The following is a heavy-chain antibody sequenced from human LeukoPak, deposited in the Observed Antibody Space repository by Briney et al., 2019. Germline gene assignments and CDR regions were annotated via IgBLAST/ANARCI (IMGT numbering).Heavy chain of an antibody. J-gene: IGHJ4*02. CDR2: ISGSGGNT. CDR3: ARATRIYSSGWYYSFDY. D-gene: IGHD6-19*01. CDR1: GFTFSNYA. V-gene: IGHV3-23*01. Sequence: PGGSLRLSCAASGFTFSNYAMSWVRQAPGKGLEWVSAISGSGGNTYNADSVKGRFTISRDNAKNTLYLHMNSLRAEDTAVYYCARATRIYSSGWYYSFDYWGQGTLVTVSS.